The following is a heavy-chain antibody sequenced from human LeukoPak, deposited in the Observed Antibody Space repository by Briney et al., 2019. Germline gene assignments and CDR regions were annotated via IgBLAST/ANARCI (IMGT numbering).Heavy chain of an antibody. V-gene: IGHV1-24*01. CDR2: FDPEDGET. J-gene: IGHJ4*02. D-gene: IGHD3-22*01. CDR1: GYTLTELS. Sequence: GASVKVSCKVSGYTLTELSMHWVRQAPGKGLEWMGGFDPEDGETIYAQKFQGRVTMTEDTSTDTAYMELSSLRSEDTAVYYCATGGEINYYDSSGYYVPFDYWGQGTLVTVSS. CDR3: ATGGEINYYDSSGYYVPFDY.